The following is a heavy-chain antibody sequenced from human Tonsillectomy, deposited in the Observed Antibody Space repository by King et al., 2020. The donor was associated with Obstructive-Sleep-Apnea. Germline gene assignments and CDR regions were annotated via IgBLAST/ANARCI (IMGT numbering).Heavy chain of an antibody. CDR1: GGSFSGYY. J-gene: IGHJ4*02. V-gene: IGHV4-34*01. D-gene: IGHD3-10*01. CDR3: ARRTPVTMVRGVRIDY. CDR2: INHSGST. Sequence: VQLQQWGAGLLKPSETLSLTCAVYGGSFSGYYWSWIRQPPGKGLEWIGEINHSGSTNYNPSLKSRVTISVDTSKNQFSLKLSSVTAADTAVYYCARRTPVTMVRGVRIDYWGQGTLVTVSS.